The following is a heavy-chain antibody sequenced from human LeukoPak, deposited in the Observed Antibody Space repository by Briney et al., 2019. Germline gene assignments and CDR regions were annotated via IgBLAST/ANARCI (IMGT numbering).Heavy chain of an antibody. Sequence: GGSLRLSCAASGFTSSTFWMSWVRQAPGKGLEWVANIQQDGSEKYYVDSVKGRFTISRDNAKNSLYLQMNSLRAEDTAVYYCAREDSSGSGEDYWGQGTLVTVSS. V-gene: IGHV3-7*01. CDR2: IQQDGSEK. CDR3: AREDSSGSGEDY. D-gene: IGHD3-22*01. J-gene: IGHJ4*02. CDR1: GFTSSTFW.